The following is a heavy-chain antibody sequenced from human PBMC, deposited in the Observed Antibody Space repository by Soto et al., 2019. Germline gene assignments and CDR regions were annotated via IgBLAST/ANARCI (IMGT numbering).Heavy chain of an antibody. Sequence: GASVTVSCKASVYTFTSYGISWVRQAPGQGLEWMGWISAYNGNTNYAQKLQGRVTMTTDTSTSTAYMELRSLRSDDTAVYYCARPTYDYIWGSYRHYYFDYWGQGTLVTVSS. CDR3: ARPTYDYIWGSYRHYYFDY. CDR2: ISAYNGNT. CDR1: VYTFTSYG. D-gene: IGHD3-16*02. V-gene: IGHV1-18*01. J-gene: IGHJ4*02.